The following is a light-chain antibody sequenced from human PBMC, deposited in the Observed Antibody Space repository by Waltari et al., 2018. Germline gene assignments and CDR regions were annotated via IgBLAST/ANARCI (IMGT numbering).Light chain of an antibody. CDR2: LNSDGSH. CDR1: SGYSSYV. J-gene: IGLJ3*02. CDR3: QTWGTGMGV. V-gene: IGLV4-69*01. Sequence: QVVLTQSPSASASLGASVKLTCTLSSGYSSYVIAWLQQQPEKGPRYLMKLNSDGSHTKGDGIPDRFSGSSSGAERYLTIASLQSEDEADYYCQTWGTGMGVFGGGTKLTVL.